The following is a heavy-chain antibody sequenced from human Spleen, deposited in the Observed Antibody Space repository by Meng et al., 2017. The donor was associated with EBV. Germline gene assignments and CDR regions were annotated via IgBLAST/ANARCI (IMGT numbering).Heavy chain of an antibody. CDR1: TYTFSTYG. V-gene: IGHV1-18*01. CDR3: AGGKKKDFDY. J-gene: IGHJ4*02. Sequence: RLLTFGPVVKELGAAGRVDCKPSTYTFSTYGVNWVRQDPGQGLEWMGWISGNSDKIKSAQKFQGRVTMTTDTSTSTAYMEVRDLRSDDTAIYYCAGGKKKDFDYWGRGTLVTVSS. CDR2: ISGNSDKI.